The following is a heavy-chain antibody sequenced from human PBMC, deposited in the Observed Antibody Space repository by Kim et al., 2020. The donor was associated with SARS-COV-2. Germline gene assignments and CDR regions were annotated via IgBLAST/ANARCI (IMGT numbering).Heavy chain of an antibody. V-gene: IGHV4-4*02. CDR2: IYHRGST. Sequence: SETLSLTCAVSGSSISSSNWWSWVRQPPGKGLEWIGEIYHRGSTNYNPSLKSRVTISVDRSKNQFSLKLSSVTAADTAVCYCASFSLDPPRRVPANWYFDLWGRGTRVTVSS. D-gene: IGHD6-6*01. CDR1: GSSISSSNW. CDR3: ASFSLDPPRRVPANWYFDL. J-gene: IGHJ2*01.